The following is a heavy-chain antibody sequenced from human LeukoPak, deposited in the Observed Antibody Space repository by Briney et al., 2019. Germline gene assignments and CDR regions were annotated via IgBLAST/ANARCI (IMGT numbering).Heavy chain of an antibody. V-gene: IGHV3-30-3*01. Sequence: PGGSLRLSCAASGFTFSSYAMHWVRQAPGKGLEWVAVISYDGSNKYYADSVKGRFTISRDNSKNTLYLQMNSLRAEDTAVYYCAKDPTDAFDIWGQGTMATVSS. J-gene: IGHJ3*02. CDR1: GFTFSSYA. CDR3: AKDPTDAFDI. CDR2: ISYDGSNK.